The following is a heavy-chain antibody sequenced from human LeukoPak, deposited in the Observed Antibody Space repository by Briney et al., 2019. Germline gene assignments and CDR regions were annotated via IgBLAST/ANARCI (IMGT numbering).Heavy chain of an antibody. CDR1: GGSISSSSYY. V-gene: IGHV4-39*01. Sequence: PSETLSLTCTVSGGSISSSSYYWGWIRQPPGKGLEWIGSIYYSGSTYYNPSLKSRVTISVDTSKNQFSLKLSSVTAADTAVYYCARVVAAAGGVRPYYFDYWGQGTLVTVSS. CDR2: IYYSGST. J-gene: IGHJ4*02. CDR3: ARVVAAAGGVRPYYFDY. D-gene: IGHD6-13*01.